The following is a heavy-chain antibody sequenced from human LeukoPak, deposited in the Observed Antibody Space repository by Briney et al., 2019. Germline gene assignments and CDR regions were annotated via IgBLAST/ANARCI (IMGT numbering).Heavy chain of an antibody. Sequence: SETLSLTCTVSGGSISSYYWSWIRQPPGKGLEWIGYIYYSGSTNYNPSLKSRVTISVDTSKNQFSLKLSSVTAADTAVYYCARDQAPGIAAHWGQGTLVTVSS. CDR1: GGSISSYY. CDR2: IYYSGST. V-gene: IGHV4-59*01. J-gene: IGHJ4*02. D-gene: IGHD6-13*01. CDR3: ARDQAPGIAAH.